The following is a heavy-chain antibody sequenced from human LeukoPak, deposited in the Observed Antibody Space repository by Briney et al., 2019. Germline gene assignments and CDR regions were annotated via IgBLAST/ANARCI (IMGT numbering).Heavy chain of an antibody. Sequence: PGGSLRLYCAASGFTFSSYWMTWVRQAPGKGPEWLANINQDGGEKYYVDSVKGRFTISRDNGENSLYLQMNSLRAEDTAVYYCARGPGPTTTTWLGYWGQGTLVTVSS. CDR1: GFTFSSYW. CDR3: ARGPGPTTTTWLGY. V-gene: IGHV3-7*01. CDR2: INQDGGEK. J-gene: IGHJ4*02. D-gene: IGHD4-11*01.